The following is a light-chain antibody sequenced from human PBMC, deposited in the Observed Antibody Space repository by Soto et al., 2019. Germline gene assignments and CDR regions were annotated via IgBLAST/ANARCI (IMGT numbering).Light chain of an antibody. V-gene: IGKV3-20*01. CDR3: HQYGRSLT. CDR1: QSVSSSY. J-gene: IGKJ4*01. Sequence: IVLTQSPGTLSLSPGERATLSCRASQSVSSSYLAWYQQKPGQDPRLLIYGASSRAIGIPARFSGSGSGTDFTLTLTRLEPEDFGVYYCHQYGRSLTSGGGTTVEIK. CDR2: GAS.